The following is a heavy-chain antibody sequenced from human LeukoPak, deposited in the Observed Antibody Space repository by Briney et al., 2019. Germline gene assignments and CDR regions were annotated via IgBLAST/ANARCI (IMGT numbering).Heavy chain of an antibody. D-gene: IGHD3-10*01. V-gene: IGHV1-2*02. CDR1: GYTFTAYY. Sequence: APVKAYCMASGYTFTAYYIHWVRQAPGQGLEWMGWINPNSGGTNSAQKFQGRVTMTRDTSISTAYMEVTRLTSDDTAVYFCARVKAYGGAGDFDYWGQGTLVTASS. CDR3: ARVKAYGGAGDFDY. J-gene: IGHJ4*02. CDR2: INPNSGGT.